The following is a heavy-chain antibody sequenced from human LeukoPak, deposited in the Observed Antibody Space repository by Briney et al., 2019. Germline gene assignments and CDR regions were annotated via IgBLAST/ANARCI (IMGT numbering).Heavy chain of an antibody. J-gene: IGHJ3*02. Sequence: SETLSLTCTVSGGSISSSSYYWGWIRQPPGKGLEWIGSIYYSGSTYYNPSLKSRVTISVDTSKNQFSLKLSSVTAADTAVYYCARDMTTPDAFDIWGQGTMVTVSS. D-gene: IGHD4-11*01. CDR3: ARDMTTPDAFDI. CDR1: GGSISSSSYY. V-gene: IGHV4-39*02. CDR2: IYYSGST.